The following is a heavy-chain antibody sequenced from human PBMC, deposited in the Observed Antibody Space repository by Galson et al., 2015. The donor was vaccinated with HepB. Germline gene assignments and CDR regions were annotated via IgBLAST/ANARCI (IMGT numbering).Heavy chain of an antibody. Sequence: SLRLSCAASGFIFSNYGIHWVRQAPGKGLEWVAAIQFDGRKQHYSASVKGRFSISRDDSKKTVYLQMNSLRGEDTGVYYCARDLGTGRLDFQRWGLGTLVTVSS. CDR2: IQFDGRKQ. CDR3: ARDLGTGRLDFQR. D-gene: IGHD2-8*02. V-gene: IGHV3-33*01. J-gene: IGHJ1*01. CDR1: GFIFSNYG.